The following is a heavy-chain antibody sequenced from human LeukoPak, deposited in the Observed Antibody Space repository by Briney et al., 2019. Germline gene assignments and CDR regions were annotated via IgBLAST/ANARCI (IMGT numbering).Heavy chain of an antibody. CDR1: GGSISSYY. J-gene: IGHJ4*02. V-gene: IGHV4-4*07. D-gene: IGHD2-21*02. CDR2: IYTSGSI. Sequence: SETPSLTCTVSGGSISSYYWSWIRQPAGKGLEWIGRIYTSGSIYYDPSLKSRVTMSGDTSKNQVSLKLISVTAADTAIYYCARDASARVVSASNYFDYWGQGTLVTVSS. CDR3: ARDASARVVSASNYFDY.